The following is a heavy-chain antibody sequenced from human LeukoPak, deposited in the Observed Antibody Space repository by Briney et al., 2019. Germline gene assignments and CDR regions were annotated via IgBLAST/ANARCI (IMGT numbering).Heavy chain of an antibody. Sequence: GGSLRLSCAASGFTFSGSAMHWVRQASGKGLEWVGRIRSKANSYATAYAASVKGRFTTSRDDSKNTAYLQMNSLKTEDTAVYYCTSPTKNATVTTYWGQGTLDTVSS. CDR2: IRSKANSYAT. V-gene: IGHV3-73*01. J-gene: IGHJ4*02. CDR1: GFTFSGSA. D-gene: IGHD4-17*01. CDR3: TSPTKNATVTTY.